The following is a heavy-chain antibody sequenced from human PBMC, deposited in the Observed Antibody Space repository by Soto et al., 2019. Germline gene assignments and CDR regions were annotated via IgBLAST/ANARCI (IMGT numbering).Heavy chain of an antibody. CDR1: GATFSSYA. CDR3: ARGPSIVVVPAAIWNWFDP. D-gene: IGHD2-2*01. CDR2: IIPIFGTA. J-gene: IGHJ5*02. V-gene: IGHV1-69*13. Sequence: SVKVSCKASGATFSSYAISWVRQAPGQGLEWMGGIIPIFGTANYAQKFQGRVTITADESTSTAYMELSSLRSEDTAVYYCARGPSIVVVPAAIWNWFDPWGQGTLVTVSS.